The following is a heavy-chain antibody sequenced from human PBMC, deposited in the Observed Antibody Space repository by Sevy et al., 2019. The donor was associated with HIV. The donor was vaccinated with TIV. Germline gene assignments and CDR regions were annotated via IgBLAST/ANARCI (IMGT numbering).Heavy chain of an antibody. D-gene: IGHD4-17*01. CDR2: ITYDGSNQ. CDR1: GFTFSSYG. Sequence: GGSLRLSCAASGFTFSSYGMHWVRQAPGKGLEWVAVITYDGSNQYYTDSVKGRFTISRDDSKNTLYLQMNSLRAEATAVYYCAKDHALTTLWVNNWFESWGQGTLVTVSS. CDR3: AKDHALTTLWVNNWFES. V-gene: IGHV3-30*18. J-gene: IGHJ5*01.